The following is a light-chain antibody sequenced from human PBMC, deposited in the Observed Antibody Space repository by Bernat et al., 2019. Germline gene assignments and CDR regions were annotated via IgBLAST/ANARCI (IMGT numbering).Light chain of an antibody. CDR3: QQRNNWPIT. J-gene: IGKJ3*01. CDR1: QSISTY. CDR2: DTS. V-gene: IGKV3-11*01. Sequence: VLTQSPATLSLSPGERATLSCRASQSISTYLAWYQQKPGQAPKLLIYDTSNRATGIAARFRGSGSGTDFTLTISSLESEDSAVYFCQQRNNWPITFGPGTKVEIK.